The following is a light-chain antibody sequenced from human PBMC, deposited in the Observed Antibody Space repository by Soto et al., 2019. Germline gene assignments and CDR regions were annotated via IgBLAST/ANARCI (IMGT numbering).Light chain of an antibody. CDR3: CSYAGDSTWV. CDR1: SSDVGSYNL. CDR2: EDN. Sequence: QSALAQPASVSGSPGQSITISCTGTSSDVGSYNLGSWYRQDPGKAPKLIIYEDNNRPSGVSNRFSGSKSGNTASLTISGLQAEDEADYHCCSYAGDSTWVFGGGTKLTVL. J-gene: IGLJ3*02. V-gene: IGLV2-23*01.